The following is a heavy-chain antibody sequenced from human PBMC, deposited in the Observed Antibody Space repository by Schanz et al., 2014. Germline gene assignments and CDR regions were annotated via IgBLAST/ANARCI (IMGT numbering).Heavy chain of an antibody. V-gene: IGHV3-11*03. D-gene: IGHD3-3*01. Sequence: QVHLLESGGGLVEPGGSLRLSCAASGFSFSDYYMSWIRQAPGKGLEWISFINTGSNYINYADSVKGRFTISRDNTKNSLFLQLNSLRADDTAVYYCARNRWSEGQNWYFDLWGRGTLVTVSS. CDR2: INTGSNYI. J-gene: IGHJ2*01. CDR3: ARNRWSEGQNWYFDL. CDR1: GFSFSDYY.